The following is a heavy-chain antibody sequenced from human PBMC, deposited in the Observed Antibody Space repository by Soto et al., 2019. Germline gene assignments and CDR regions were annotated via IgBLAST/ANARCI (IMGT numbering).Heavy chain of an antibody. J-gene: IGHJ4*02. CDR3: ATESGSTYGYFDH. CDR2: ISNSGST. Sequence: SETLSLTCTVSGGSVTSDEDYWTWIRQSPGKGLEWIGYISNSGSTGYNPPLKTRLSMSVDRSKNHFTLRLTSVTAADTAVYFCATESGSTYGYFDHWGQGTQVTVSS. CDR1: GGSVTSDEDY. D-gene: IGHD5-18*01. V-gene: IGHV4-30-4*01.